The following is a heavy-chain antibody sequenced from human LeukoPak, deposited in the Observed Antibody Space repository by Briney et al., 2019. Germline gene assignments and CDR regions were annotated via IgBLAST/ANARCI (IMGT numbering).Heavy chain of an antibody. Sequence: GGSLRLSCAASGFIFSSYWMSWVRQAPGKGLEWVANIKEDGSEKGYVDSVKGRFTISRDNAKNSLYLQMNSLRAEDTAVYYCARDVIARNYYYYMDVWGKGTTVTVSS. J-gene: IGHJ6*03. V-gene: IGHV3-7*01. D-gene: IGHD2-15*01. CDR1: GFIFSSYW. CDR2: IKEDGSEK. CDR3: ARDVIARNYYYYMDV.